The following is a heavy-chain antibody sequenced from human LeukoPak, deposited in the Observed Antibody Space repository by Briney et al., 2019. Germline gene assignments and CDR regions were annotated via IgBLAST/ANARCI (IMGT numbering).Heavy chain of an antibody. CDR3: ARHGLQGFYDAFDI. V-gene: IGHV4-38-2*01. J-gene: IGHJ3*02. CDR1: GYSLSSGYY. CDR2: IYHSGST. Sequence: SETLSLTCAVSGYSLSSGYYWGWIRQPPGKGLEWIGRIYHSGSTYYNPSLKSRVTISVDTSKNQFSLKLCPGTAADTAVYYCARHGLQGFYDAFDIWGQGTMVTVSS. D-gene: IGHD4-11*01.